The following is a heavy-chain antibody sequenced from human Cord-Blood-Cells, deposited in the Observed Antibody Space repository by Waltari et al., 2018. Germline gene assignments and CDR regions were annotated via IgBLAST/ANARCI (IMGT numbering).Heavy chain of an antibody. V-gene: IGHV3-48*03. D-gene: IGHD7-27*01. CDR3: ARGGTGLFDY. J-gene: IGHJ4*02. CDR1: GFTFSSYE. CDR2: ISSSDSTI. Sequence: EVQLVESGGGLVQPGGSLRLSCAASGFTFSSYEMNWVRQAPGKGLEWVSYISSSDSTIYYADSVKGRFTISRDNAKNSLYLQMTSLRAEDSAVYYCARGGTGLFDYWGQGTLVTVSS.